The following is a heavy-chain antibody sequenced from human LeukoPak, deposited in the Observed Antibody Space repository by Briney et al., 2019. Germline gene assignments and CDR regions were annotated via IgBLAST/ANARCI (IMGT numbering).Heavy chain of an antibody. J-gene: IGHJ4*02. CDR1: GFTFSSYG. CDR3: AKDRNYYDSSGYYYGDY. CDR2: ISGSGGST. V-gene: IGHV3-23*01. Sequence: PGGSLRLSCAASGFTFSSYGMSWVRQAPGKGLEWVSAISGSGGSTYYADSVKGRFTISRDNSKNTLYLQMNSLRAEDTAVYYCAKDRNYYDSSGYYYGDYWGQGTLVIVSS. D-gene: IGHD3-22*01.